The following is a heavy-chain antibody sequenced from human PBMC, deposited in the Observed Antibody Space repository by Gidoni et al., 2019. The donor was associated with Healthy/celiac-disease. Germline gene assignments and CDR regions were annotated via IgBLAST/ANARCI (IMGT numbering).Heavy chain of an antibody. CDR3: AREEDSSGYTFDY. V-gene: IGHV3-30-3*01. CDR2: ISYDGSNK. D-gene: IGHD3-22*01. J-gene: IGHJ4*02. Sequence: QVQLVESGGGVVQPGRSLRLSCAASVFTFSSYAMHWVRQAPGKGLEWVAVISYDGSNKYYADSVKGRFTISRDNSKNTLYLQMNSLRAEDTAVYYCAREEDSSGYTFDYWGQGTLVTVSS. CDR1: VFTFSSYA.